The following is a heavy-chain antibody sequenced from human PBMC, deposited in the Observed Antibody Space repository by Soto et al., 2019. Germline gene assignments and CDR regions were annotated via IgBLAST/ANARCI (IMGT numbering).Heavy chain of an antibody. Sequence: PSETLSLTCTVSGGSISSSSYYWGWIRQPPGKGLEWIGSIYYSGSTYYNPSLKSRVTISVDRSKNQFSLKLSSVTAADTAVYYCARLGRPPRTTVVTPCFDYWGQGTLVTVSS. J-gene: IGHJ4*02. D-gene: IGHD4-17*01. CDR1: GGSISSSSYY. CDR3: ARLGRPPRTTVVTPCFDY. V-gene: IGHV4-39*01. CDR2: IYYSGST.